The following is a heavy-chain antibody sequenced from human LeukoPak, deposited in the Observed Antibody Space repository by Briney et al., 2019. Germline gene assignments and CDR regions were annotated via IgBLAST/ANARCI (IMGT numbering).Heavy chain of an antibody. Sequence: ASVKVSCKASGYTFTSYDINWVRQATGQGLEWMGWMNPNSGNTGYAQKFQGRVTMTRNTFISTAYMELSSLRSEDTAVYYCARAGAYYYDSSGYNSPQVWGQGTLVTVSS. J-gene: IGHJ4*02. D-gene: IGHD3-22*01. CDR3: ARAGAYYYDSSGYNSPQV. CDR1: GYTFTSYD. CDR2: MNPNSGNT. V-gene: IGHV1-8*01.